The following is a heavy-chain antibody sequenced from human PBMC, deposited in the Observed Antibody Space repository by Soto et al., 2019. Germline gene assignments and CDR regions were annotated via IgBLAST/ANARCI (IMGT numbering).Heavy chain of an antibody. D-gene: IGHD2-21*02. CDR2: IWYDGSNQ. CDR1: GFTFISYG. V-gene: IGHV3-33*01. Sequence: GGSLRLSCAASGFTFISYGMHWVRQAPGKGLEWVAAIWYDGSNQYSADSVKGRFTISRDNSKNTLYLQMNSLRAEDTAVYYCARDTYCGGDCYSRVNYYYYGMDFWRQGTTVTVSS. J-gene: IGHJ6*02. CDR3: ARDTYCGGDCYSRVNYYYYGMDF.